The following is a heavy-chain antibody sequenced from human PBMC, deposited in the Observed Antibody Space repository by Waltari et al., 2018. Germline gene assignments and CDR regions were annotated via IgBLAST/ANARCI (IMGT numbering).Heavy chain of an antibody. D-gene: IGHD1-7*01. CDR1: GVAFGRYH. V-gene: IGHV3-21*01. CDR2: ISSASTFI. Sequence: EVQLVESGGGLAKPGGSLRLSCPASGVAFGRYHTPWVRQAPGKGLECVSSISSASTFISYADSLKGRFRISRDNAKNTVSLLMNSLRAEDTAVYYCAREDRQVGLLGALDIWGQGTFVTVSS. CDR3: AREDRQVGLLGALDI. J-gene: IGHJ3*02.